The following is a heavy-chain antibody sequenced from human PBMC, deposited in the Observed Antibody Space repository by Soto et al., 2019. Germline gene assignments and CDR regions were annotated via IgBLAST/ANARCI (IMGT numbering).Heavy chain of an antibody. J-gene: IGHJ3*01. CDR3: ARLPASGNPNGGALDL. Sequence: GESLKISCEASGYTFTTYWIAWVRQIPGKALEWMAIIYPGDSDTRYSPSSQGQVTVSADNSINTAFLHLTSLKASDTGIYYCARLPASGNPNGGALDLWGQGTMVTVSS. CDR2: IYPGDSDT. D-gene: IGHD4-17*01. V-gene: IGHV5-51*01. CDR1: GYTFTTYW.